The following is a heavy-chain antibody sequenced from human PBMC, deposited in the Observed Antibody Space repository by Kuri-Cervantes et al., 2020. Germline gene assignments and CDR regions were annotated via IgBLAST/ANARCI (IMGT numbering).Heavy chain of an antibody. CDR1: EFRCSSYV. J-gene: IGHJ6*02. Sequence: SLGLCCAACEFRCSSYVIHRGRQATGKGLEWVSAIGTAGDTYYPGSVKGRFTISRENAKNSLYLQMNSLRAEDTAVYYCARDRVVPAFESLMDGAQYYYYGMDVWGQGTTVTDSS. D-gene: IGHD2-2*01. V-gene: IGHV3-13*01. CDR2: IGTAGDT. CDR3: ARDRVVPAFESLMDGAQYYYYGMDV.